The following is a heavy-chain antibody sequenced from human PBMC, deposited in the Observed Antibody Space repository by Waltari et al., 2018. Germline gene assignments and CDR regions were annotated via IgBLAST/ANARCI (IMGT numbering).Heavy chain of an antibody. D-gene: IGHD2-2*01. CDR1: GGSISSSSYY. Sequence: QLQLQESGPGLVKPSETLSLTCTVSGGSISSSSYYWGWIRQPPGKGLEWIGSIYYSGSTYYNPSLKRRVTISVDTSKNQFSLKLSSVTAADTAVYYCARQYGLLIVRSVYGWFDPWGQGTLVTVSS. CDR3: ARQYGLLIVRSVYGWFDP. V-gene: IGHV4-39*01. J-gene: IGHJ5*02. CDR2: IYYSGST.